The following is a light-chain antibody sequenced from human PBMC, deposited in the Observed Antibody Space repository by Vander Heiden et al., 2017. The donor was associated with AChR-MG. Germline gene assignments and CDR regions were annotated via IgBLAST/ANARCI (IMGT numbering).Light chain of an antibody. CDR3: QQDVTSRT. Sequence: EIVLTQSPGTLSLSPGERATLSCRASQSVSSGYLAWYQQKPGQAPRLLIYGASSRANGIPDRFSGSGSGTDFTLTISRLEPEDFAIYYCQQDVTSRTFGQGTKVEIK. CDR1: QSVSSGY. J-gene: IGKJ1*01. CDR2: GAS. V-gene: IGKV3-20*01.